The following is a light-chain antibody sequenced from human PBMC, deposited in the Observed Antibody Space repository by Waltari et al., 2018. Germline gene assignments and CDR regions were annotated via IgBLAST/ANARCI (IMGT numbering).Light chain of an antibody. CDR2: RNY. Sequence: QSVLTQPPSVSGTPGQRVTISCSGTTSNIGSNSVYWYQQLPGTAPKLLIYRNYLRPSAAPTRFAGSRSGTSASLASSGLQSEDDADYYCATWDDTLSGPRVFGGGTRLTVL. V-gene: IGLV1-47*01. J-gene: IGLJ3*02. CDR1: TSNIGSNS. CDR3: ATWDDTLSGPRV.